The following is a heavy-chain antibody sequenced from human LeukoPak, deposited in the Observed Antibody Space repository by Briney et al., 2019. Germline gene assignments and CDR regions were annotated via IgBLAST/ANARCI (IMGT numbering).Heavy chain of an antibody. CDR2: IYTSGST. D-gene: IGHD2-15*01. Sequence: SETLSLTCTVSGGSISSGSYYWSWIRQPAGKGLEWIGRIYTSGSTNYNPSLKSRVTISVDTSKNQFSLKLSSVTAADTAVYYCASEGSNDAFDIWGQGTMVTVSS. CDR3: ASEGSNDAFDI. CDR1: GGSISSGSYY. J-gene: IGHJ3*02. V-gene: IGHV4-61*02.